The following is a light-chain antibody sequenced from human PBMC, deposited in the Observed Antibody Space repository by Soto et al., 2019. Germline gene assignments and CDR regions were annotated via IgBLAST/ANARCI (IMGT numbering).Light chain of an antibody. J-gene: IGLJ1*01. CDR1: NSDVGSSTY. V-gene: IGLV2-14*01. Sequence: QSALTQPASVSGSPGQSMSISCTGTNSDVGSSTYVTWYQQYPDKAPTLVIFDVNNRPSGISNRFSGSKSGNTASLTISGLQAEDEADYYCCSYTSTATYVFGTGTKVTVL. CDR2: DVN. CDR3: CSYTSTATYV.